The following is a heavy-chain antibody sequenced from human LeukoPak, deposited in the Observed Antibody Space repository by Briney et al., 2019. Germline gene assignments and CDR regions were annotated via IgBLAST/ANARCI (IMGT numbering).Heavy chain of an antibody. D-gene: IGHD5-18*01. CDR2: LSEGGHSS. J-gene: IGHJ4*02. V-gene: IGHV3-23*01. CDR3: AFSPLGFNHGYAY. CDR1: GFTFSSYA. Sequence: GGSLRLSCAASGFTFSSYAMNWVRQAPGKGLEWVSSLSEGGHSSFYADSVKGRFSIYRDDSKNTLYLQMNNVRPDDTALYYCAFSPLGFNHGYAYWGQGTLVAVSS.